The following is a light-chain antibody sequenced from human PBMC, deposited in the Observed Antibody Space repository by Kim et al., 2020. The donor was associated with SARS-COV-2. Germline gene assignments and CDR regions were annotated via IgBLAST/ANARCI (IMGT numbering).Light chain of an antibody. CDR1: QDSGNY. V-gene: IGKV1-17*03. CDR3: LQHNEYPWT. J-gene: IGKJ1*01. Sequence: ASVGDRVTITCRASQDSGNYLTWIQQTPGKVPKRLMYAASNLESGVPSRFSGSESGTEFSLTISSLQPEDFATYYCLQHNEYPWTFGQGTKVDIK. CDR2: AAS.